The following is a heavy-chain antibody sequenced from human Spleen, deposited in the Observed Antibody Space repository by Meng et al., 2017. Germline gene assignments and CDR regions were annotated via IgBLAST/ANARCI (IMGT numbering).Heavy chain of an antibody. V-gene: IGHV4-34*01. J-gene: IGHJ4*02. Sequence: QGASQEGGSGLLNPSETLSLPCVVSGGSFSDYYWSWIRQPPGKGLEWIGEINHSGSTNYNPSLESRATISVDTSQNNLSLKLSSVTAADSAVYYCARGPTTMAHDFDYWGQGTLVTVSS. CDR2: INHSGST. CDR3: ARGPTTMAHDFDY. D-gene: IGHD4-11*01. CDR1: GGSFSDYY.